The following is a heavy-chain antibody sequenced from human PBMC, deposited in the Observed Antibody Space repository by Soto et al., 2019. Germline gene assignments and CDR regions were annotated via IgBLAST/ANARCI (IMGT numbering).Heavy chain of an antibody. D-gene: IGHD5-18*01. Sequence: PSETLSLTCTVSGGPLSSHFWTWVRQPPGKGLEWIGYIYSTGTTNYVPGSTNYNPSLKSRVTISLDTPKNQFSLKLTSVTAADTAVYYCACIFSGGYSYGFYYYGMDVWGQGTTVTVSS. CDR2: IYSTGTTNYVPGST. CDR3: ACIFSGGYSYGFYYYGMDV. J-gene: IGHJ6*02. V-gene: IGHV4-59*08. CDR1: GGPLSSHF.